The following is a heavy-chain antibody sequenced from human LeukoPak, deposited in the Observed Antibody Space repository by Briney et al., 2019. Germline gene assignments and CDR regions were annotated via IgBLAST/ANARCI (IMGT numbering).Heavy chain of an antibody. J-gene: IGHJ4*02. CDR2: ITSSDSTT. V-gene: IGHV3-48*03. D-gene: IGHD3-10*01. CDR3: ARGRRGSGSYWGREFDY. CDR1: GFTFSSYE. Sequence: GGALRLSCVASGFTFSSYEMNWVRQAPGKGLEWLSYITSSDSTTHYADSVKGRFTISRDDAQNSLYLQMNSLRVEDTAVYYCARGRRGSGSYWGREFDYWGQGTLVTVSS.